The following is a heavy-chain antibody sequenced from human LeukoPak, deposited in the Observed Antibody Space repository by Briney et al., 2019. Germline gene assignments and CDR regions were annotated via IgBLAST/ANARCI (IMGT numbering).Heavy chain of an antibody. Sequence: ASVKVSCKASGYTFTSYGISWVRQAPGQGLEWMGWISAYNGNTNYAQKLQGRVTMTTDTSTSRAYMELRRLRSDDTAVYYCGRYVWGSYHLDYWGQGTLVTVSS. V-gene: IGHV1-18*01. D-gene: IGHD3-16*02. CDR3: GRYVWGSYHLDY. J-gene: IGHJ4*02. CDR1: GYTFTSYG. CDR2: ISAYNGNT.